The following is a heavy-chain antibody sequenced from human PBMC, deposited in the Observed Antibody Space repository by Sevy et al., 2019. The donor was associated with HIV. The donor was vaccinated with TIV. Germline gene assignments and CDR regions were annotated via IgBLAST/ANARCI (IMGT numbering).Heavy chain of an antibody. CDR1: GGSISSSNW. V-gene: IGHV4-4*02. CDR3: ARNPVVLAATPTGGGSGWFDP. Sequence: SETLSLTCAVSGGSISSSNWWSWVRQPPGKGLEWIGEIYHSGSTNFNPSLKSRVIVSLDKSKNQFSLKLSSVTAADTAVYYCARNPVVLAATPTGGGSGWFDPWGQGTLVIVSS. J-gene: IGHJ5*02. D-gene: IGHD2-15*01. CDR2: IYHSGST.